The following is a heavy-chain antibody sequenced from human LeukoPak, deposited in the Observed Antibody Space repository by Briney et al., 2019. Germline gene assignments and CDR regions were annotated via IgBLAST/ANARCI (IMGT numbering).Heavy chain of an antibody. CDR1: GFTFSKFA. CDR2: ISDSAATT. J-gene: IGHJ6*02. Sequence: GGSLRLSCAASGFTFSKFAMSWVRQAPGKGPEWVSAISDSAATTNYAGYVKGRFSISRDNPKNTLYLQMNSLRAEDTAVYYCAKDRVVDRYNGLDVWGRGTTVTVSS. V-gene: IGHV3-23*01. D-gene: IGHD2-15*01. CDR3: AKDRVVDRYNGLDV.